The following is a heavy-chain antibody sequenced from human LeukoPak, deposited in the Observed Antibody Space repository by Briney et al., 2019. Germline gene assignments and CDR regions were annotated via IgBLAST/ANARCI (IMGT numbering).Heavy chain of an antibody. D-gene: IGHD3-16*01. CDR2: ISSSSSYI. CDR1: GFTFSNYS. CDR3: ARDARWGSYFDY. V-gene: IGHV3-21*01. J-gene: IGHJ4*02. Sequence: PGGSLRLSCAASGFTFSNYSMNWVRQAPGKGLEWVSSISSSSSYIYYADSVKGRFTISRDNSKNTLYLQMNSLRAEDTAVYYCARDARWGSYFDYWGQGTLVTVSS.